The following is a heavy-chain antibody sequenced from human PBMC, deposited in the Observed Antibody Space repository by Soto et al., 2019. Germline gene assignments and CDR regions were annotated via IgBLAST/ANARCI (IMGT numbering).Heavy chain of an antibody. D-gene: IGHD5-12*01. CDR3: AHRSRGYAYYFDQ. CDR1: GFSLSTRGVG. J-gene: IGHJ4*02. CDR2: IFWDDDK. V-gene: IGHV2-5*02. Sequence: QITLKESGPTLVKPTQTLTLTCSFSGFSLSTRGVGVGWIRQPPGKALEWLALIFWDDDKWYSPSLRSRLTITQDXXTTPVVLTMTNMDPVDPAKYYCAHRSRGYAYYFDQWGQGTLVTVSS.